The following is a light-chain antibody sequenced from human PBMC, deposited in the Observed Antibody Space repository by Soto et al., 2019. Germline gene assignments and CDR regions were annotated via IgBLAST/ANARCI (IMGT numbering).Light chain of an antibody. V-gene: IGKV3-20*01. CDR3: QLTELT. J-gene: IGKJ4*01. CDR2: GAS. Sequence: EIVLTQSPGTLSLSPGERATLSCRASQSVSSSYLAWYQQKPGQAPRLLIYGASSRATGIPDRFSGSGSGTAFTLTISRLEPEDFAVYYCQLTELTFGGGTKVEIK. CDR1: QSVSSSY.